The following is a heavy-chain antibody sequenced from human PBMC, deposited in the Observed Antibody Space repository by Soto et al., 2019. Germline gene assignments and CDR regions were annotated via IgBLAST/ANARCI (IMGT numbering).Heavy chain of an antibody. CDR1: GGSIISSNYY. Sequence: SGTLSLTCTVSGGSIISSNYYWGWIRQPPGKGLEWIGSLYYSGSTYYNPSLKSRVTTSVDTSKNQFSLKLSSVTAADTAVYYCARTYVTDRVVVPAAQDHMDGWGKGTKVPVYS. V-gene: IGHV4-39*01. CDR2: LYYSGST. D-gene: IGHD2-2*01. J-gene: IGHJ6*03. CDR3: ARTYVTDRVVVPAAQDHMDG.